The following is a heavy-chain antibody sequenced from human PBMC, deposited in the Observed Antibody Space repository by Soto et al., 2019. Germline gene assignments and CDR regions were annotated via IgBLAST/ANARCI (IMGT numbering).Heavy chain of an antibody. V-gene: IGHV3-30*18. J-gene: IGHJ4*02. CDR1: GFTFSTYG. CDR3: AKDHNGGWLRSGGPLDY. Sequence: QVQLVESGGGVVQPGRSLRLSCAASGFTFSTYGLHWVRQAPGKGLEWVALISYDGSNKYYVDSVKGRFTISRDNSKNTLYLQMNSLRAEDTAVYYCAKDHNGGWLRSGGPLDYWGLGTLVTVSS. D-gene: IGHD5-12*01. CDR2: ISYDGSNK.